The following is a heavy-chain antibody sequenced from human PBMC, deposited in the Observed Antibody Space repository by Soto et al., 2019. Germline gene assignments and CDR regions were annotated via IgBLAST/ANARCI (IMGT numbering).Heavy chain of an antibody. J-gene: IGHJ3*02. Sequence: QLQLQESGPGLVKPSETLSLTCTVSGGSISSSSYYWGWIRQPPGKGLEWIGSIYYSGSTYYNPSLKSRVTISVDTSKNQFSLKLSSVTAADTAVYYCARGVDSRPPSAAFDIWAKGQWSPSLQ. CDR2: IYYSGST. D-gene: IGHD3-22*01. CDR3: ARGVDSRPPSAAFDI. V-gene: IGHV4-39*01. CDR1: GGSISSSSYY.